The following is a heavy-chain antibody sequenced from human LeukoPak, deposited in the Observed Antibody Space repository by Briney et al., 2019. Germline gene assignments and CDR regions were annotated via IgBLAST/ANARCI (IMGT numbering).Heavy chain of an antibody. CDR2: TYYRSKWYN. CDR3: ARVRRAIIDF. Sequence: SQTLSLTCGIFGDSVSSNSVAWNWIRQPPSRGLEWLGRTYYRSKWYNDYAVSVKSRITINPDTSKNQFSLQLNSVTPEDTAVYYCARVRRAIIDFRGQGTLVTVSS. D-gene: IGHD3-10*01. CDR1: GDSVSSNSVA. V-gene: IGHV6-1*01. J-gene: IGHJ4*02.